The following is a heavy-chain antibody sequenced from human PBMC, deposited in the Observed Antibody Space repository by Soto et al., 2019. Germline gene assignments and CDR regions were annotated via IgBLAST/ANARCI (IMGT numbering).Heavy chain of an antibody. V-gene: IGHV3-30-3*01. J-gene: IGHJ4*02. CDR1: GFTFSTHA. CDR2: VSFDGSNK. Sequence: QVQLVESGGGVVQPGRSLRLSCAASGFTFSTHAMPWVRQAPGKGLECVAIVSFDGSNKYYADSVKGRFTISRDNSKNTIYLQMSSLTPEDTAFYYCARDQSGITTAGGGRIDHWGQGTLVTVSS. D-gene: IGHD6-13*01. CDR3: ARDQSGITTAGGGRIDH.